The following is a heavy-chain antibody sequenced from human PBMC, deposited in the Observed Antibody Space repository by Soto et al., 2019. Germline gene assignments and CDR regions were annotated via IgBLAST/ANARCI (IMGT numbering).Heavy chain of an antibody. D-gene: IGHD1-26*01. J-gene: IGHJ4*02. CDR3: ASSGSYYYFNY. CDR2: ITPSSGST. CDR1: GYTFTSYG. V-gene: IGHV1-46*03. Sequence: ASVKVSCKASGYTFTSYGISWVRQAPGQGLEWMGIITPSSGSTDYAQRFQGRVTMTRDTSTGTFYMELSSLRSDDTAVYYCASSGSYYYFNYWGQGTLVTVSS.